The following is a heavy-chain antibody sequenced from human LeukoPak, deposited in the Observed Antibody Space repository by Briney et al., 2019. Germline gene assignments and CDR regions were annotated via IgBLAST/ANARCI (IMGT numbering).Heavy chain of an antibody. Sequence: GGSLRLSCAASGFTFSSYAMHWVRQAPGKGLEWVALISYDGTNKYYADSVKVRFTTSRDNSKNTLYLHMNSLRAEDTAVYYCAKVGDNWDFDYWGQGTLVSVSS. CDR3: AKVGDNWDFDY. CDR1: GFTFSSYA. J-gene: IGHJ4*02. V-gene: IGHV3-30*18. CDR2: ISYDGTNK. D-gene: IGHD3-16*01.